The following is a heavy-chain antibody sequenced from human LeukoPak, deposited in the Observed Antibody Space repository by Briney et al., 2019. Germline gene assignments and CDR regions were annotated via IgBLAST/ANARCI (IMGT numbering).Heavy chain of an antibody. Sequence: SQALSLTCADSGGSISRGSYSWHWIRQPPGKGLEWIGCIYHIGSTYYNPSLKSRVTTLVDRSKNQFSLKLSSVTAADTAGYYCARNNGDYSYYFGCWGQGTLVTVSS. CDR3: ARNNGDYSYYFGC. CDR1: GGSISRGSYS. V-gene: IGHV4-30-2*01. J-gene: IGHJ4*02. CDR2: IYHIGST. D-gene: IGHD4-17*01.